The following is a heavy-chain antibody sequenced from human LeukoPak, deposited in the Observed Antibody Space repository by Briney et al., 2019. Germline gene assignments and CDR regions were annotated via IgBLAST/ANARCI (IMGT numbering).Heavy chain of an antibody. Sequence: PSETLSLTCAVYGGSFSGYYWSWIRQPPGKGLEWIGEINHSGSTNYNPSLKSRVTISVDTSKNQFSLKLSSVTATDTAVYYCARGHYSSSWPIYYYGMDVWGQGTTVTVSS. CDR3: ARGHYSSSWPIYYYGMDV. V-gene: IGHV4-34*01. J-gene: IGHJ6*02. CDR1: GGSFSGYY. D-gene: IGHD6-13*01. CDR2: INHSGST.